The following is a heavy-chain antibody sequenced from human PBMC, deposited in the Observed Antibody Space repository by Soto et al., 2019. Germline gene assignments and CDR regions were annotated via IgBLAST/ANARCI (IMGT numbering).Heavy chain of an antibody. Sequence: GGSLILSYASSGFTFSSYGMHGGRQAPGKGLEWVAVISYDGSNKYYADSVKGRFTISRDNSKNTLYLQMNSLRAEDTAVYYCAKDRRSDYWCQG. V-gene: IGHV3-30*18. J-gene: IGHJ4*02. CDR1: GFTFSSYG. CDR3: AKDRRSDY. CDR2: ISYDGSNK.